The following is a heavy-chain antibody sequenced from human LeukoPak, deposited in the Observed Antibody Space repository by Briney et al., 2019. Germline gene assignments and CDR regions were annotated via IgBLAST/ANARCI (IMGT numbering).Heavy chain of an antibody. V-gene: IGHV1-69*04. CDR3: ARDRAPHSVYGYYYYSGMDV. CDR1: GGTFSSYA. CDR2: IIPILGIA. D-gene: IGHD5/OR15-5a*01. Sequence: ASVKASCQASGGTFSSYAISWVGQAPGQGIEWMGRIIPILGIANYAQKFQGRVTITADKSTRTAYMELSRLRSEDTAVYYCARDRAPHSVYGYYYYSGMDVWGQGTTVTVSS. J-gene: IGHJ6*02.